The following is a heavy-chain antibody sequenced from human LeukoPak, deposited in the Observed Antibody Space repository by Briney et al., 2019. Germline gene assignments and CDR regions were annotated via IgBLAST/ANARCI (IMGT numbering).Heavy chain of an antibody. CDR2: IYSGGST. CDR1: GFTVSSNY. CDR3: AREYSSGYYGMN. Sequence: GGSLRLSCAASGFTVSSNYMSWVRQAPGKGLEWVSVIYSGGSTYYADSVKGRFTISRDNSKNTLYLQMNSLRAEDTAVYYCAREYSSGYYGMNWGQGTLVTVSS. D-gene: IGHD3-22*01. J-gene: IGHJ4*02. V-gene: IGHV3-66*01.